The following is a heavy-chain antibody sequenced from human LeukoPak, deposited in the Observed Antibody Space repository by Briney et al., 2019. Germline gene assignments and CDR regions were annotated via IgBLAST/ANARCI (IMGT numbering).Heavy chain of an antibody. J-gene: IGHJ4*02. CDR1: GGSISSGRYS. V-gene: IGHV4-30-4*07. Sequence: SETLSLTCEVSGGSISSGRYSWSWIRQPPGKGLEWIGYIFYSGSPYYNPSLKSRLSMSVDTSKNQFSLRLSAVTAADTAVYYCARGLTMVRGVIGFDYWGQGTLVTVSS. D-gene: IGHD3-10*01. CDR2: IFYSGSP. CDR3: ARGLTMVRGVIGFDY.